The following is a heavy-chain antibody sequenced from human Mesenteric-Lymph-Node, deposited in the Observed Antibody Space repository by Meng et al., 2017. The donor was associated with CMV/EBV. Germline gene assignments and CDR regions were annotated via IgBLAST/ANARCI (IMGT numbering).Heavy chain of an antibody. CDR2: INTDGSTT. CDR3: ARTWNDAFDI. J-gene: IGHJ3*02. Sequence: GESLKISCAASGFTFSTYWMHWVRQAPGKGLVWVSRINTDGSTTSYADSVKGRFSISRDNAKSTLYLQMNSLRDEDTAVYYCARTWNDAFDIWGQGTMVTVSS. V-gene: IGHV3-74*01. CDR1: GFTFSTYW. D-gene: IGHD1-1*01.